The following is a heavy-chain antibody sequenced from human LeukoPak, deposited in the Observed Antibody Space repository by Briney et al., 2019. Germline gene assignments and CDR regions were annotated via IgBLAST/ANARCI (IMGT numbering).Heavy chain of an antibody. D-gene: IGHD2-2*01. V-gene: IGHV3-7*01. CDR1: GFSFSSFW. Sequence: GGSLRLSCAASGFSFSSFWMSWVRQAPGKGLEWVANINQDGSEKNYVGSVKGRFTISRDGAKNSLYLQMNSLRADDAAVYYCAREQCSANSCYYLWGQGTLVTVPS. CDR2: INQDGSEK. J-gene: IGHJ4*02. CDR3: AREQCSANSCYYL.